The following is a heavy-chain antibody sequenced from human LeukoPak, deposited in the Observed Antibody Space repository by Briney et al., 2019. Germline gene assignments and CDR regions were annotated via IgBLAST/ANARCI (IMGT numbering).Heavy chain of an antibody. D-gene: IGHD3-3*01. J-gene: IGHJ6*03. Sequence: SETLSLMCTVWGVPMKIYYWICIPQPPGKALEGSGYIYYSGTTHDNPPLKSRLTISVATSKNQFSLNLSSVTAAHTAVYYCARVGNDFCSTLNYYYYYMDVWGKGTTVTVSS. V-gene: IGHV4-59*01. CDR2: IYYSGTT. CDR3: ARVGNDFCSTLNYYYYYMDV. CDR1: GVPMKIYY.